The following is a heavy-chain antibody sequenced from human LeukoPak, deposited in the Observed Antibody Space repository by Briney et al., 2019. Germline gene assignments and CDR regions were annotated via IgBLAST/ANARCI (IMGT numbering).Heavy chain of an antibody. CDR3: AKPYYYDSRNGHFDY. CDR2: ISRSGGST. CDR1: GFTFSTYA. V-gene: IGHV3-23*01. J-gene: IGHJ4*02. Sequence: PGGSLRLSCAASGFTFSTYAMSWVRQAPGKGLEWVASISRSGGSTYYADSVRGRFTISRDNSKNTLYLQMNSLRAEDTAVYYCAKPYYYDSRNGHFDYWGQGTLVAVSS. D-gene: IGHD3-22*01.